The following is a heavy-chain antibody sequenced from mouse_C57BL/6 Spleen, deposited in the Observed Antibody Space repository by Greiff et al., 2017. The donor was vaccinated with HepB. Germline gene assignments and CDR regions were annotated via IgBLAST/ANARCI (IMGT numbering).Heavy chain of an antibody. Sequence: VQLQQPGAELVKPGASVKLSCKASGYTFTSYWMHWVKQRPGQGLEWIGMIHPNSGSTNYNEKVKSKATLTVDKSSSTAYMQLSSLTSEDSAVYYCARYGDYAFAYWGQGTLVTVSA. D-gene: IGHD2-4*01. CDR2: IHPNSGST. CDR3: ARYGDYAFAY. CDR1: GYTFTSYW. J-gene: IGHJ3*01. V-gene: IGHV1-64*01.